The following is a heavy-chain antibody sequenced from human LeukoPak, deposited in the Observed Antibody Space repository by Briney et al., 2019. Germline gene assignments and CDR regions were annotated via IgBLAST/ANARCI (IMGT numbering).Heavy chain of an antibody. J-gene: IGHJ4*02. D-gene: IGHD2-21*02. CDR1: GLTVSRNY. V-gene: IGHV3-7*01. CDR2: IKQDGSEK. CDR3: AREVTPYY. Sequence: GGSLRLSCAASGLTVSRNYMSWVRQAPGKGLEWVANIKQDGSEKYYVDSVKGRFTISRDNAKNSLYLQMNSLRAEDTAVYYCAREVTPYYWGQGTLVTVSS.